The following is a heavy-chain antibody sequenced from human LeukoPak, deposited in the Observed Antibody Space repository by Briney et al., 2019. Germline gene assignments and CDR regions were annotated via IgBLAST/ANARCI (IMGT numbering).Heavy chain of an antibody. CDR3: ARADFSGWYKGAFDP. Sequence: GGSLRLSCAASGFTFDDYGMSWVRQAPGKGLEWVSGIIRNGGSTGYVDSVKGRFTISRDNSKNTLYLQMNSLRAGDTAVYYCARADFSGWYKGAFDPWGQGTLVTVSS. D-gene: IGHD6-19*01. CDR2: IIRNGGST. CDR1: GFTFDDYG. V-gene: IGHV3-20*04. J-gene: IGHJ5*02.